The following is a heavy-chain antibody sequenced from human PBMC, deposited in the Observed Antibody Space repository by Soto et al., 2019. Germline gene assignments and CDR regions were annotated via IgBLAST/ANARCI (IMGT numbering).Heavy chain of an antibody. D-gene: IGHD1-1*01. Sequence: EVKLLESGGGLVRPGGSLRLSCVASGFTFSSYSMSWVRQAPGKGLEWVSHITASGGSTSYADSVKGRFTISRDTSRNTLYLQMNSLGADDTAVYYCAKCIQVFWNQDAFQIWGQGTVVTVSS. CDR2: ITASGGST. CDR1: GFTFSSYS. V-gene: IGHV3-23*01. J-gene: IGHJ3*02. CDR3: AKCIQVFWNQDAFQI.